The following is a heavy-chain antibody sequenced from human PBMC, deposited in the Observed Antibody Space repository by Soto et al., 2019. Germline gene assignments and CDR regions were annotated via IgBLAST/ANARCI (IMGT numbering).Heavy chain of an antibody. D-gene: IGHD3-3*01. Sequence: SETLSLTCTVSGGSISSSSYYWGWIRQPPGKGLEWIGSIYYSGSTYYNPSLKSRVTISVDTSKNQFSLKLSSVTAADTAVYYCARRRGYDFWSGYFSGYYGMDVWGQGTTVTVSS. CDR2: IYYSGST. CDR3: ARRRGYDFWSGYFSGYYGMDV. V-gene: IGHV4-39*01. J-gene: IGHJ6*02. CDR1: GGSISSSSYY.